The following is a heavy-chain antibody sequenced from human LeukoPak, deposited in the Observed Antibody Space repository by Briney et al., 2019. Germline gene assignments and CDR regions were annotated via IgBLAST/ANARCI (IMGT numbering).Heavy chain of an antibody. V-gene: IGHV3-48*03. D-gene: IGHD3-9*01. CDR2: ISSSGSTI. Sequence: GGSLRLSCAASGFTFSSYEMNWVRQAPGKGLEWVSYISSSGSTIYYADSVKGRFTIPRDNAKNSLYLQMNSLRAEDTAVYYCARVEDYDILTGFDYWGQGTLVTVSS. CDR1: GFTFSSYE. CDR3: ARVEDYDILTGFDY. J-gene: IGHJ4*02.